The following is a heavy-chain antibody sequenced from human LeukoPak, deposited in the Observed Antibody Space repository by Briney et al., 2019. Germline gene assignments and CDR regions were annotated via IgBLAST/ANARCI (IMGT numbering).Heavy chain of an antibody. CDR2: IWYDGSNK. J-gene: IGHJ4*02. D-gene: IGHD3-22*01. Sequence: GGSLRLSCAASGFTFSIYGMHWVRQAPGKGLEWVAIIWYDGSNKFYADSVKGRFTISRDNSKNTLYLQMSSLRAEDTAVYYCVKSAYDSSSYYFDYWGQGTLVTVSS. V-gene: IGHV3-30*02. CDR3: VKSAYDSSSYYFDY. CDR1: GFTFSIYG.